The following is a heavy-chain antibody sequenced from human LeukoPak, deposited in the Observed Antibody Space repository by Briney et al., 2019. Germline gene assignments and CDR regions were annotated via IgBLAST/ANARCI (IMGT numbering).Heavy chain of an antibody. CDR2: IYSGGST. Sequence: GRSLRLSCAASGFTFSSYAMSWVRQAPGKGLEWVSVIYSGGSTYYADSVKGRFTISRHNSKNTLYLQMNSLRAEDTAVYYCARDSMTTDYGMDVWGQGTTVTVSS. D-gene: IGHD4-11*01. J-gene: IGHJ6*02. CDR1: GFTFSSYA. V-gene: IGHV3-53*04. CDR3: ARDSMTTDYGMDV.